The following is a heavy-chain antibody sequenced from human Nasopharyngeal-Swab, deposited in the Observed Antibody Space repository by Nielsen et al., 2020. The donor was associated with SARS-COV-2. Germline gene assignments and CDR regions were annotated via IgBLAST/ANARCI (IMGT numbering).Heavy chain of an antibody. CDR3: ARDRTQLLVFYYYGLDV. CDR1: DYTFTDYG. V-gene: IGHV1-18*01. D-gene: IGHD4-11*01. J-gene: IGHJ6*02. CDR2: TSPFNGVI. Sequence: ASVTVSFKALDYTFTDYGVNWVRQAPAQGLAWVGWTSPFNGVIHYPQKFQDRVIMTTDTSTNTAYLEVTSLTSDDTAVYYCARDRTQLLVFYYYGLDVWGQGTTVTVSS.